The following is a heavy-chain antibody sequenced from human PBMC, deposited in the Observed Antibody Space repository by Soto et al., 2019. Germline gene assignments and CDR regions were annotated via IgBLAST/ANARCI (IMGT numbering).Heavy chain of an antibody. CDR2: ISAYNGNT. Sequence: ASVKVSCKASGYTFTSYAMHWVRQAPGQGLEWMGWISAYNGNTNYAQKLQGRVTMTTDTSTSTAYMELRSLRSDDTAVYYCARGSNYDFAFDIWGQGTMVTVSS. CDR3: ARGSNYDFAFDI. D-gene: IGHD3-3*01. V-gene: IGHV1-18*01. CDR1: GYTFTSYA. J-gene: IGHJ3*02.